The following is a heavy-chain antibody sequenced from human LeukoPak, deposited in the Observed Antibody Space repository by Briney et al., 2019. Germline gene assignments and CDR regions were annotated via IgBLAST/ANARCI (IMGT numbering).Heavy chain of an antibody. D-gene: IGHD2-15*01. CDR2: IYHSGST. V-gene: IGHV4-38-2*01. Sequence: SETLSLTCAVYGGSFSGYYWGWIRQPPGKGLEWIGSIYHSGSTYYNPSLKSRGTISLDMSRNQFSLRLTSVTATDTAVYYCARAYSGSSGVFEFWGQGTLVTVSS. J-gene: IGHJ4*02. CDR3: ARAYSGSSGVFEF. CDR1: GGSFSGYY.